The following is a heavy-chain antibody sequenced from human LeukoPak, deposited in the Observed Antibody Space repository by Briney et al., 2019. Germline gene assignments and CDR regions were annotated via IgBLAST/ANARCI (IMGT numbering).Heavy chain of an antibody. Sequence: ASVKVSCKASGGTFSSYAISWVRQAPGQGLEWMGIINPSGGSTSYAQKFQGRVTMTRDTSTSTVYMELSSLRSEDTAVYYCARDSGVSYCGGDCYSPFLDYWGQGTLVTVSS. CDR2: INPSGGST. D-gene: IGHD2-21*02. CDR1: GGTFSSYA. CDR3: ARDSGVSYCGGDCYSPFLDY. V-gene: IGHV1-46*01. J-gene: IGHJ4*02.